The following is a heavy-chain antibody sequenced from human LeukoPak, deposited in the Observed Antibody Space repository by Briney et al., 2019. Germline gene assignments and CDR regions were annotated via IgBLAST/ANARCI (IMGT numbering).Heavy chain of an antibody. CDR2: IYTSGST. D-gene: IGHD3-10*01. CDR3: ARGLTYGSGSYFGGWGFDY. V-gene: IGHV4-4*07. J-gene: IGHJ4*02. Sequence: SETLSLTCTVSGGSISSYYWSWIRQPAGKGLEWIGRIYTSGSTNYNPSLKSRVTMSVDTSKNQFSLKLSSVTAADTAVYYCARGLTYGSGSYFGGWGFDYWGQGTLVTVSS. CDR1: GGSISSYY.